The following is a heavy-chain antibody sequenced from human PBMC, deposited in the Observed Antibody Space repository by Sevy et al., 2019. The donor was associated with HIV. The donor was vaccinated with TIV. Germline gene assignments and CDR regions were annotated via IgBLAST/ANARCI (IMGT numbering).Heavy chain of an antibody. Sequence: GGSLRLSCAASGFTFRTYEMNWVRQAPGKGLEWISYTSSSGRTIYYADSVKGRFTISRDNAQNSLFLQMNSLRAEDTAIYYCARDGIGAAGTSLPFDIWGQGTMVTVSS. V-gene: IGHV3-48*03. CDR2: TSSSGRTI. CDR3: ARDGIGAAGTSLPFDI. J-gene: IGHJ3*02. CDR1: GFTFRTYE. D-gene: IGHD6-13*01.